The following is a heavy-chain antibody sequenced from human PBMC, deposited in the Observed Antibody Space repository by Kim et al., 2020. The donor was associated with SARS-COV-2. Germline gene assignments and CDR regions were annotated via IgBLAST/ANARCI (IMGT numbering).Heavy chain of an antibody. V-gene: IGHV1-3*01. CDR3: ARDRCGGACYDDYFDY. Sequence: ASVKVSCKASGYTFTSYAIHWARQAPGQGLEWMGLINAGNGDPRYSQKFQGRVALTRDTSASTAYMELSSLISEDTAVYYCARDRCGGACYDDYFDYWGQ. CDR1: GYTFTSYA. CDR2: INAGNGDP. D-gene: IGHD2-21*02. J-gene: IGHJ4*02.